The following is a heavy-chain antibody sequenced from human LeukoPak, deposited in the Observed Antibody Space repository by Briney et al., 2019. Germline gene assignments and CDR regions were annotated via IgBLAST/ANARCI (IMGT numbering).Heavy chain of an antibody. D-gene: IGHD6-19*01. CDR1: GYTFTSYG. V-gene: IGHV1-18*01. CDR2: IGAYNGNT. Sequence: ASVKVSCKASGYTFTSYGISWVRQAPGQGLEWMGWIGAYNGNTNYAQKLQGRVIMTTDTSTSTAYMELRSLRSDDTAVYYCARVAVAHDAFDIWGQGTMVTVSS. CDR3: ARVAVAHDAFDI. J-gene: IGHJ3*02.